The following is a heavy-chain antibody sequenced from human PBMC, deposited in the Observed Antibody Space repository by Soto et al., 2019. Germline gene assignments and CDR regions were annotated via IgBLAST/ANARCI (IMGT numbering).Heavy chain of an antibody. V-gene: IGHV1-46*01. D-gene: IGHD6-13*01. CDR3: ARDGKGIAAAGTWYCYGMDV. CDR1: GYTFTSYY. Sequence: GASVKVSCKASGYTFTSYYMHWVRQAPGQGLEWMGIINPSGGSTSYAQKFQGRVTMTRDTSTSTVYMELSSLRSEDTAVYYCARDGKGIAAAGTWYCYGMDVWGQGTTVTVSS. J-gene: IGHJ6*02. CDR2: INPSGGST.